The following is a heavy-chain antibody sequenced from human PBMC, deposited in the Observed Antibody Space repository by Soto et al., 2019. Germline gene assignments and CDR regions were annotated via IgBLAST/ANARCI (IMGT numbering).Heavy chain of an antibody. CDR2: ISNSVSNT. D-gene: IGHD2-2*01. Sequence: EVQLLESGGGLVQPRGSLRLSCAASGFTFSSYVMSWVRQAPGKGLEWVSGISNSVSNTYYADSVKGRFTISRDNSKSTLYLQMNSMRVEDTAVYYCASRHCSSTSCGPGLFDSWGQGTLVTVSS. CDR3: ASRHCSSTSCGPGLFDS. CDR1: GFTFSSYV. J-gene: IGHJ4*02. V-gene: IGHV3-23*01.